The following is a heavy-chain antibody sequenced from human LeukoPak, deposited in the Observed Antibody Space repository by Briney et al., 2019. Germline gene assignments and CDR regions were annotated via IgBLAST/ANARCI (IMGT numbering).Heavy chain of an antibody. J-gene: IGHJ4*02. D-gene: IGHD6-19*01. CDR3: AEELAASTGWECDY. CDR2: IYSASCT. V-gene: IGHV3-53*01. Sequence: GGSLRLSCAALGFTVSTNYMSRARQAPGKGLEWVSLIYSASCTYYAHSLKGRFTISRDNSKNPLYLQMSRLRAEDTAMYYWAEELAASTGWECDYWGQGTLVTVSS. CDR1: GFTVSTNY.